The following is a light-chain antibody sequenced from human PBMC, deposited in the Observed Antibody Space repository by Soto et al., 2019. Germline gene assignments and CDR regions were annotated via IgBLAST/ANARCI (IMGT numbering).Light chain of an antibody. CDR3: CSYAGSTTPVL. CDR2: EGS. Sequence: QAVVTQPASVSGSPGQSITISCTGTSSDVGSYNLVSWYQQHPGKAPKLMIYEGSKRPSGVSNRFSGSKSGNTASLTISGLQAEDEADYYCCSYAGSTTPVLFGGGTQLTVL. CDR1: SSDVGSYNL. J-gene: IGLJ2*01. V-gene: IGLV2-23*01.